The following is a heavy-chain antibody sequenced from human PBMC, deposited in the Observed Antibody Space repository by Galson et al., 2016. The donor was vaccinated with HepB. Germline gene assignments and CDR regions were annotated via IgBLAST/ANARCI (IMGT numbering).Heavy chain of an antibody. V-gene: IGHV3-23*01. CDR3: AKDHTGSTVGWSDGMDV. Sequence: SLRLSCAASGFTLSTFAMSWVRQAPGKGLEWISGITGTGGGTYYADSVKGRFTISRDTSKNTLFLQLSSLRVEDTAVYYCAKDHTGSTVGWSDGMDVWGQGTTVTVSS. D-gene: IGHD1-7*01. J-gene: IGHJ6*02. CDR2: ITGTGGGT. CDR1: GFTLSTFA.